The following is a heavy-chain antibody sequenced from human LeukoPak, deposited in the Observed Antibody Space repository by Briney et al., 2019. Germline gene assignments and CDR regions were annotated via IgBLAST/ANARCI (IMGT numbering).Heavy chain of an antibody. CDR1: GGSISSYY. V-gene: IGHV4-59*01. J-gene: IGHJ3*02. CDR3: ARRIRHSYGDDAFDI. CDR2: IYYSGST. D-gene: IGHD5-18*01. Sequence: KSWETLSLTCTVSGGSISSYYWSWIRQPPGKGLEWIGYIYYSGSTNYNPSLKRRVTISVDTSNNQFSLKLSSVTAADTAVYYSARRIRHSYGDDAFDIWGQGTMVTVSS.